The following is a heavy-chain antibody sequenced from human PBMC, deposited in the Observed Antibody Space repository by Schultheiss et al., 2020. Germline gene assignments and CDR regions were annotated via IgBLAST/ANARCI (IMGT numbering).Heavy chain of an antibody. CDR1: GFTFSSYG. J-gene: IGHJ6*04. CDR3: ARDQSSGWYTYYGLDV. Sequence: GGSLRLSCAASGFTFSSYGMHWVRQAPGKGLEWVSSISSSSSYIYYADSVKGRFTISRDNAKNSLYLQMNSLRDEDTAVYYCARDQSSGWYTYYGLDVWGKGTTGTVSA. D-gene: IGHD6-13*01. V-gene: IGHV3-21*01. CDR2: ISSSSSYI.